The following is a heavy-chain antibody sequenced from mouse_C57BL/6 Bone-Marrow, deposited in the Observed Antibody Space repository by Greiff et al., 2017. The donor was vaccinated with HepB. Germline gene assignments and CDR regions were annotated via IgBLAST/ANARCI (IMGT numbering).Heavy chain of an antibody. J-gene: IGHJ2*01. CDR2: INYYGSST. CDR3: ARDLDYFDY. CDR1: GFPFSDYY. V-gene: IGHV5-16*01. Sequence: EVQRVASEGGLVQPGSSMKLSCTASGFPFSDYYMAWFRQVPEKVLEWVANINYYGSSTYYLDSLKGRFIISGDNAKNILYLQMSSLKSEDTATYYCARDLDYFDYWGQGTTLTVSS.